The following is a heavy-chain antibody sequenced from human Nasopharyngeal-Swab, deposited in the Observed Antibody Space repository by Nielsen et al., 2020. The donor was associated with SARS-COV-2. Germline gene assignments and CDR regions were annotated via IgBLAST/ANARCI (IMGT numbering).Heavy chain of an antibody. CDR1: GGTFSSYA. D-gene: IGHD6-13*01. Sequence: ASVTVSCKASGGTFSSYAISWVRQAPGQGLEWMGWISAYNGNTNYAQKLQGRVTMTTDTSTSTAYMELRSLRSDDTAVYYCARVITGYSSSWYLYYFDYWGQGTLVTVSS. CDR2: ISAYNGNT. V-gene: IGHV1-18*01. J-gene: IGHJ4*02. CDR3: ARVITGYSSSWYLYYFDY.